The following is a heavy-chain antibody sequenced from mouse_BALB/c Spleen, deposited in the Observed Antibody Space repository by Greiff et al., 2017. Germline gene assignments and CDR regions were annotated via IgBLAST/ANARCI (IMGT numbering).Heavy chain of an antibody. J-gene: IGHJ4*01. CDR2: INPSNGRT. CDR1: GYTFTSYW. CDR3: ASDYGNYGKDY. V-gene: IGHV1S81*02. Sequence: QVQLQQPGAELVKPGASVKLSCKASGYTFTSYWMHWVKQRPGQGLEWIGEINPSNGRTNYNEKFKSKATLTVDKSSSTAYMQLSSLTSEDSAVYYCASDYGNYGKDYWGQGTSVTVSS. D-gene: IGHD2-1*01.